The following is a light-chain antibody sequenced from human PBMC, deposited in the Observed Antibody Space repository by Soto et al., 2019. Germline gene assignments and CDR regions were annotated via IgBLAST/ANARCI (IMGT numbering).Light chain of an antibody. CDR1: QSVSSSY. V-gene: IGKV3-20*01. J-gene: IGKJ2*01. CDR3: QQYGSSPQT. Sequence: EIVLTQSPGTLSLSPGEGATLSCRASQSVSSSYLAWYQQKPGQAPRLLIYGASSRATGIPDRFSGSGSGTDFTLTISRLEPEDFAVYYCQQYGSSPQTFGQGTKVDIQ. CDR2: GAS.